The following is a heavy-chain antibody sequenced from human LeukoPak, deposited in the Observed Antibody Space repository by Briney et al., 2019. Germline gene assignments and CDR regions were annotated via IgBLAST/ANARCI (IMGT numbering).Heavy chain of an antibody. CDR3: LVEPTYYVDV. CDR1: GFTFSGSA. Sequence: GGSLRLSCAVSGFTFSGSAMHWVRQASGKGLEWVGRIGSRADTYATTYAASVKGRFTISRDDSKNTAYLQMNNPKTEDTAVYYCLVEPTYYVDVWGKGTAVTVSS. CDR2: IGSRADTYAT. J-gene: IGHJ6*03. V-gene: IGHV3-73*01.